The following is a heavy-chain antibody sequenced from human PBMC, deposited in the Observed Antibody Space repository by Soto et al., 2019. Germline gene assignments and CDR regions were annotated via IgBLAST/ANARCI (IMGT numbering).Heavy chain of an antibody. V-gene: IGHV3-48*01. D-gene: IGHD3-9*01. Sequence: ESGGVLAQPGGSLRLSCAASGFTFNTFGMNWVRQAPGKGLEWISYISVTSTTIHYADSVKGRFAISRDNAKNSLYLEMDSLRVEDTAVYYCARDGAMTGVFDYWGPGTVVTVSS. CDR3: ARDGAMTGVFDY. CDR2: ISVTSTTI. J-gene: IGHJ4*02. CDR1: GFTFNTFG.